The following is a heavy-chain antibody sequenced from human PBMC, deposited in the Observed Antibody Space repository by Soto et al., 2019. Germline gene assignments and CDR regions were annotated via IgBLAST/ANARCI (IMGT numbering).Heavy chain of an antibody. Sequence: ESGGGLVQPGGSLRLSCVASEFTFSSHLMHWVRQAPGKGLEWVAFISNDGDYKNYADSVKGRFTISRDNSKDTVYLEIHSLRPEDTALYHCARDEAFSAPYYLDYWGQGTLVIVS. CDR2: ISNDGDYK. CDR3: ARDEAFSAPYYLDY. J-gene: IGHJ4*02. V-gene: IGHV3-30*03. D-gene: IGHD1-26*01. CDR1: EFTFSSHL.